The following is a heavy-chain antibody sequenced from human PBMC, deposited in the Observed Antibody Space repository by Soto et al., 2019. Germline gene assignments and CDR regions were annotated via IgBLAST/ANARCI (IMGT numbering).Heavy chain of an antibody. D-gene: IGHD4-17*01. CDR2: ISYDGSNK. CDR1: GFTFSSYG. CDR3: AKEMTTPAYYYGMDV. Sequence: GGSLRLSCAASGFTFSSYGMHWVRQAPGKGLEWVAVISYDGSNKYYADSVKGRFTISRDNSKNTLYLQMNSLRAEDTAVYYCAKEMTTPAYYYGMDVWGQGTTVTVS. V-gene: IGHV3-30*18. J-gene: IGHJ6*02.